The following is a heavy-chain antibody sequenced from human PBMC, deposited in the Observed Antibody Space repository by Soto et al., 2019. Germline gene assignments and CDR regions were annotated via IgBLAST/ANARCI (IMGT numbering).Heavy chain of an antibody. D-gene: IGHD3-10*01. Sequence: EVNLMESGGGLVQPGGSLRLSCAASGLTFSRYEMNWVRQAPGKGLEWIAYIHGSATTMYYADSVKGRFTISRDNAKNSLSLQLNGLRAEDTAVYYCATRSGGGGAFDFWGQGTTVTVSS. CDR1: GLTFSRYE. J-gene: IGHJ3*01. V-gene: IGHV3-48*03. CDR2: IHGSATTM. CDR3: ATRSGGGGAFDF.